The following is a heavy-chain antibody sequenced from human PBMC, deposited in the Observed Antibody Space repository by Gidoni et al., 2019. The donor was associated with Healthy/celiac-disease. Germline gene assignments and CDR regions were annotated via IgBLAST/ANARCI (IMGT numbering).Heavy chain of an antibody. D-gene: IGHD4-17*01. CDR1: GLTLDDYG. CDR3: ARGRYGDYQGWFDP. Sequence: VQLVESGGVGVRPGGSLRLSCSACGLTLDDYGMSVVRQAPGKGLEWCAGMNWNGGSTGYADSVKGRVTISRDKAKNYLYLQMNSLRAEDTAVYHWARGRYGDYQGWFDPWGQGTLVNVSS. CDR2: MNWNGGST. V-gene: IGHV3-20*01. J-gene: IGHJ5*02.